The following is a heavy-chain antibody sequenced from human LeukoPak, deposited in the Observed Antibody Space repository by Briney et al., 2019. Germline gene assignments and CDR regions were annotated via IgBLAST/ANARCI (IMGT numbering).Heavy chain of an antibody. CDR2: INHSGST. J-gene: IGHJ6*02. V-gene: IGHV4-34*01. Sequence: PSETLSLTCAVYGGSFSGYYWSWIRQPPGKGLEWIGEINHSGSTNYNPSLKSRVTISVDTSKNQFSLKLSSVTAADTAVYYCARGWRSSWYYYYYGMDVWGQGTTVTVSS. D-gene: IGHD6-13*01. CDR1: GGSFSGYY. CDR3: ARGWRSSWYYYYYGMDV.